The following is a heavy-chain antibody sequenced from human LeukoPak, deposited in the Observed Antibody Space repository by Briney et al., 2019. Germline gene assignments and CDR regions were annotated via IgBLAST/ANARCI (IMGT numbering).Heavy chain of an antibody. D-gene: IGHD4-23*01. Sequence: PSETLSLTCAVYGGSFSGYYWSWILQPPGKGLHWIGEINHSGSTNYNPSLKSRVTISVDTSKNQFSLKLSSVTAADTAVYYCARGTGEDYGGNSDYWGQGTLVTVSS. V-gene: IGHV4-34*01. CDR3: ARGTGEDYGGNSDY. CDR1: GGSFSGYY. J-gene: IGHJ4*02. CDR2: INHSGST.